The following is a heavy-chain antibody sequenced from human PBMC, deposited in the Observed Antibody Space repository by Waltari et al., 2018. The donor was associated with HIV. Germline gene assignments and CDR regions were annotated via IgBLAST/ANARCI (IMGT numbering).Heavy chain of an antibody. CDR3: AVQDGFFDF. CDR1: GFTLTNYV. J-gene: IGHJ4*02. CDR2: ISGSGDRT. V-gene: IGHV3-23*01. D-gene: IGHD3-3*01. Sequence: EVQLLESGGTLVRPGGSVRLSFPVYGFTLTNYVVSWVRQAPGKGLEWVGGISGSGDRTDYAASAKGRFTISRDNSKKTLYLQMRGLRVDDTASYYCAVQDGFFDFWGRGTVVSVAS.